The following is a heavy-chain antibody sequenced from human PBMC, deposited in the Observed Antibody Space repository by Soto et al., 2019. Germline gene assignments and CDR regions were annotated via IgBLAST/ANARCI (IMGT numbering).Heavy chain of an antibody. CDR2: VFYTGST. D-gene: IGHD6-19*01. J-gene: IGHJ4*02. CDR3: ARVGSSGWSPDY. Sequence: SETLSLTCTVSGGSISGHYWIWIRQSPGERLEWIGYVFYTGSTNYNPSLKSRVTLSADPSKNQFSLRLSSVTAADTAVYYCARVGSSGWSPDYWGQGTLVTVSS. CDR1: GGSISGHY. V-gene: IGHV4-59*11.